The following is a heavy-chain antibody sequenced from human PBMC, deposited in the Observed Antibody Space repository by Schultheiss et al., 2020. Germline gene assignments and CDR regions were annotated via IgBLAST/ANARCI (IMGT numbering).Heavy chain of an antibody. J-gene: IGHJ4*02. CDR3: AREGSGSYSTDY. CDR1: GGSISSTSYY. Sequence: SETLSLTCTVSGGSISSTSYYWGWIRQPPGKGLEWIGSIYYSGTTYYNPSLKSRVTISVDTSKNQFSLKLSSVTAADTAVYYCAREGSGSYSTDYWGQGTLVNVYS. D-gene: IGHD1-26*01. V-gene: IGHV4-39*02. CDR2: IYYSGTT.